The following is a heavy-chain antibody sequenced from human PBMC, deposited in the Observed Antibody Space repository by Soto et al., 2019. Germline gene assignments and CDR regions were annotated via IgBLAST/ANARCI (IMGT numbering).Heavy chain of an antibody. Sequence: QVQLVQSGAEVKKPGDSVKVSCKAFDYTFTSYGITWVRQAPGQGLEWMGWISVNNGNTNYAQKFQGRVTMTTDTSTTTAYMELWTLRSDDTASYYCARAFTYGSYWYFDLWGRGTLVTVSS. CDR2: ISVNNGNT. D-gene: IGHD3-10*01. J-gene: IGHJ2*01. V-gene: IGHV1-18*01. CDR3: ARAFTYGSYWYFDL. CDR1: DYTFTSYG.